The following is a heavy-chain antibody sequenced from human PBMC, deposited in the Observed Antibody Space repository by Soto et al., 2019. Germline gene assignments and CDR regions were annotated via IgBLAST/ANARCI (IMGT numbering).Heavy chain of an antibody. CDR2: IYSGGST. J-gene: IGHJ4*02. V-gene: IGHV3-53*04. CDR1: GFTVSSNY. CDR3: ARDVYCSGGSCYSY. Sequence: GGSLRLSCAASGFTVSSNYMSWVRQAPGKGLEWVSVIYSGGSTYYADSVKGRFTISRHNSKNTLYLQMNSLRAEDTAVYYCARDVYCSGGSCYSYWGQGTLVTVSS. D-gene: IGHD2-15*01.